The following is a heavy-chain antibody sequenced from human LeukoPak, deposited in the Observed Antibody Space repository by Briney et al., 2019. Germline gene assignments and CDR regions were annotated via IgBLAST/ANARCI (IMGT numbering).Heavy chain of an antibody. CDR1: GFLFSSYA. V-gene: IGHV3-23*01. CDR2: IGGGGDST. CDR3: AKDRLAVAGTVRVYDY. J-gene: IGHJ4*02. Sequence: GGSLRLSCAASGFLFSSYAMSWVRQAPGKGLEWVSSIGGGGDSTYFADSAKGRFTIPRDNSKNTLYLQMNSLRADDTAVYYCAKDRLAVAGTVRVYDYWGQGTLVTVSS. D-gene: IGHD6-19*01.